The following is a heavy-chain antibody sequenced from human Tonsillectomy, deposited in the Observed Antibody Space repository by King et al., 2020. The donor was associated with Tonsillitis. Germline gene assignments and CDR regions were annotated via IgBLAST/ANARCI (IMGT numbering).Heavy chain of an antibody. J-gene: IGHJ6*02. D-gene: IGHD5-18*01. V-gene: IGHV1-69*12. Sequence: QLQLVQSGAEVKKPGSSVKVSCKASGGTFNSYAISWVRQAPGQGLEWMGVIIPIFGTSNYAQKFQGRVTITADESTSTAYMELSSLRSEDTAVYYCARAPRWIQLNYYGMDVWGQGTTVTVSS. CDR2: IIPIFGTS. CDR1: GGTFNSYA. CDR3: ARAPRWIQLNYYGMDV.